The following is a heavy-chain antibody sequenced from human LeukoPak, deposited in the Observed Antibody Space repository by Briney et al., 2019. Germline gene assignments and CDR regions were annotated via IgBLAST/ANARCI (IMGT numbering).Heavy chain of an antibody. CDR1: GFTFSSYG. Sequence: PGGSLRLSCAASGFTFSSYGMHWVRQAPGKGLEWVAVIWYDGSNKYYADSVKGRFTISRDNSKNTLYLQMNSLRAEDTAVYYCASPTVTKTAFDYWGQGTLVTVSS. D-gene: IGHD4-17*01. J-gene: IGHJ4*02. CDR3: ASPTVTKTAFDY. V-gene: IGHV3-33*01. CDR2: IWYDGSNK.